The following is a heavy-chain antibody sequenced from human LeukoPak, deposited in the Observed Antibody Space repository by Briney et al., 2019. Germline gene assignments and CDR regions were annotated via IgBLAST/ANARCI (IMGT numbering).Heavy chain of an antibody. V-gene: IGHV3-23*01. Sequence: VRSLRLSCAASGFIFSNYAMGWGREAPGKGLGWVSAIGRRDGGTYYADSVKGRFTVSRDDPKNTLYLQMNTLRVEDTAVHYCAKWGDYDILTGYYDSDYWGHGTLVTVSS. CDR1: GFIFSNYA. D-gene: IGHD3-9*01. CDR2: IGRRDGGT. J-gene: IGHJ4*01. CDR3: AKWGDYDILTGYYDSDY.